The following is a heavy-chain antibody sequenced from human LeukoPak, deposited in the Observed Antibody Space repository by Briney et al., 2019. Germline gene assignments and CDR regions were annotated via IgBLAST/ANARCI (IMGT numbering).Heavy chain of an antibody. Sequence: TPSETLSLTCAVYGGSFSGYYWGWIRQPPGKGLEWIGSIYYSGSTHYNPSLKSRVTISVDTSKNQFFLRLSSVTATDTAVYYCATNRSITLVRGGHGTEKNNLFDPWGQGTLVTVSS. D-gene: IGHD3-10*01. J-gene: IGHJ5*02. CDR2: IYYSGST. CDR3: ATNRSITLVRGGHGTEKNNLFDP. CDR1: GGSFSGYY. V-gene: IGHV4-34*01.